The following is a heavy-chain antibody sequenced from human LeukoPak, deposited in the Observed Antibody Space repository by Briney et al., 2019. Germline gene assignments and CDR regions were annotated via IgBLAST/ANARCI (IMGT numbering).Heavy chain of an antibody. CDR2: ISAYNGNT. D-gene: IGHD3-22*01. V-gene: IGHV1-18*01. CDR1: GYTFTSYG. CDR3: ARGNYYDSSGYRNYYYYMDV. Sequence: ASVKVSCKASGYTFTSYGISWVRQAPGQGLEWMGWISAYNGNTNYAQKLQGRVTMTTDTSTSTVYMELRSLRSDDTAVYYCARGNYYDSSGYRNYYYYMDVWGKGTTVTISS. J-gene: IGHJ6*03.